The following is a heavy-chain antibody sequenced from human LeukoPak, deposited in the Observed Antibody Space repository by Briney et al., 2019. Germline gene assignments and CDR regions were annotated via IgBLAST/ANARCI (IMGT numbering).Heavy chain of an antibody. D-gene: IGHD5-24*01. J-gene: IGHJ4*02. V-gene: IGHV3-23*01. Sequence: GGSLRLSCAASGFTFRTYAMSWVRRAPGKGLGWVSAFSGSGDSTYYADSVKGRFTISRDNSKNTLYLQMNSLRAEDTAIYYCAKAGSMATPTPYYFDYWGQGTLVTVSS. CDR2: FSGSGDST. CDR3: AKAGSMATPTPYYFDY. CDR1: GFTFRTYA.